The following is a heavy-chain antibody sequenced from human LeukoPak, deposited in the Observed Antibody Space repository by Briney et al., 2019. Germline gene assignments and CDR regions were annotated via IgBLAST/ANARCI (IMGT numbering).Heavy chain of an antibody. CDR1: GYTFTNYW. CDR2: IHPGDSDT. Sequence: GESLQISCQGSGYTFTNYWIGWVRQMPGKGLEWMGIIHPGDSDTRYNPSFQGQVTISADKSISTAYLQWSSLKASDTAMYYCARHSQAVAGLFDYWGQGTLVTVSS. CDR3: ARHSQAVAGLFDY. V-gene: IGHV5-51*01. J-gene: IGHJ4*02. D-gene: IGHD6-19*01.